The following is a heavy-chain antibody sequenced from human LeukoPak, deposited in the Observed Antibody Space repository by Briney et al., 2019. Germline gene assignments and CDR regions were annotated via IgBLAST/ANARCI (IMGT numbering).Heavy chain of an antibody. Sequence: PGGSLRLSCAASEFTFSSYSMNWVRQAPGKGLEWISYIRSNSDTIYYADSVKGRFTISRDNAENSLYLQMSSLRAEDTAVYYCARDPRYSGYDYFDYWGQGTLVTVSS. CDR1: EFTFSSYS. J-gene: IGHJ4*02. V-gene: IGHV3-48*01. CDR3: ARDPRYSGYDYFDY. D-gene: IGHD5-12*01. CDR2: IRSNSDTI.